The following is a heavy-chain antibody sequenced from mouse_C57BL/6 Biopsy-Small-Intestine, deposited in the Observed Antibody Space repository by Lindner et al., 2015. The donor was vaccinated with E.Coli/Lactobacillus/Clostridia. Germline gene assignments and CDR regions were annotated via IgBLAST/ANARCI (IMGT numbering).Heavy chain of an antibody. V-gene: IGHV5-17*01. CDR1: GFTFSDYG. J-gene: IGHJ4*01. Sequence: VQLRGGLGRLSAAWRVPELSCAASGFTFSDYGMHWVRQAPEKGLEWVAYISSGSSTIYYAGTVKGRFTISRDNAKNTLFLQMTSLRSEDTVMYYCARWGLRPLYAMDYWGQGTSVTVSS. CDR2: ISSGSSTI. D-gene: IGHD2-2*01. CDR3: ARWGLRPLYAMDY.